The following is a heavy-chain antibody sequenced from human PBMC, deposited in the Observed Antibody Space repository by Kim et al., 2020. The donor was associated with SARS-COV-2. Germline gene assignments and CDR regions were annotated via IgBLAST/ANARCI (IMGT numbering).Heavy chain of an antibody. CDR3: ARGHGGVAARQVVGDWWFDP. V-gene: IGHV4-59*01. Sequence: SETLSLTCTVSGGSISSYYWSWIRQPPGKGLEWIGYIYYSGSTNYNPSLKSRVTISVDTSKNQFSLKLSSVTAADTAVYYCARGHGGVAARQVVGDWWFDPWGQGTLVTVSS. CDR1: GGSISSYY. CDR2: IYYSGST. D-gene: IGHD6-6*01. J-gene: IGHJ5*02.